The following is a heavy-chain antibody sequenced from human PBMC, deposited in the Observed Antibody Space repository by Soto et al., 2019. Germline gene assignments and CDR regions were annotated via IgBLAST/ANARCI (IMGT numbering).Heavy chain of an antibody. Sequence: PSETLSLTCTVSGGSISSGDYYWSWIRQPPGKGLEWIGYIYYSGSTYYNPSLKSRVTISVDTSKNQFSLKLSSVTAADTAVYYCARAALSTYCCGDCPEYLPHRAQGTLVTVSS. D-gene: IGHD2-21*02. J-gene: IGHJ1*01. CDR2: IYYSGST. CDR3: ARAALSTYCCGDCPEYLPH. CDR1: GGSISSGDYY. V-gene: IGHV4-30-4*01.